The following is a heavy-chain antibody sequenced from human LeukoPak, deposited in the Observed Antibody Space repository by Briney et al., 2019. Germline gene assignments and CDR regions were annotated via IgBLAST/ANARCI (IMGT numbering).Heavy chain of an antibody. CDR3: AREAQQLVTIYFDY. V-gene: IGHV1-18*01. J-gene: IGHJ4*02. CDR1: GYTFTSYG. Sequence: SLKVSCKASGYTFTSYGISWVRQAPGQGVELMGWISAYNGNSYYAQKLQGRVTMTTDTSTSTAYTELRSLRSDDTAVYYCAREAQQLVTIYFDYWGQGTLVTVSS. CDR2: ISAYNGNS. D-gene: IGHD6-13*01.